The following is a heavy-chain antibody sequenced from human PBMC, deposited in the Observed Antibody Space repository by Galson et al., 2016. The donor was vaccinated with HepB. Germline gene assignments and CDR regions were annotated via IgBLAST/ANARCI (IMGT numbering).Heavy chain of an antibody. CDR1: GGSISSFFYY. J-gene: IGHJ5*02. CDR2: IYYSGTT. D-gene: IGHD2-15*01. V-gene: IGHV4-39*01. CDR3: VRGSQINWFYL. Sequence: TLSLTCSVSGGSISSFFYYWGWIRQPPGKGLDWIGSIYYSGTTYYNPSLKRRVTMSVDTSKNQFSLELTSVTAADTAVYFCVRGSQINWFYLWGQGTRVTVAS.